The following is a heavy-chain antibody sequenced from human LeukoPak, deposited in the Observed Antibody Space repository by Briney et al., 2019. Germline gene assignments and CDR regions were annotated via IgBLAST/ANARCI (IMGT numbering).Heavy chain of an antibody. D-gene: IGHD3-10*01. CDR2: IYSGGST. CDR1: GFTVSSNY. V-gene: IGHV3-66*02. Sequence: GGSLRLSCAASGFTVSSNYMSWVRQATGKGLEWVSVIYSGGSTYYADSVKGRFTISRDNSKNTLYLQMNSLRAEDTAVYYCAMRYYYGSGSYLDYWGQGTLVTVSS. J-gene: IGHJ4*02. CDR3: AMRYYYGSGSYLDY.